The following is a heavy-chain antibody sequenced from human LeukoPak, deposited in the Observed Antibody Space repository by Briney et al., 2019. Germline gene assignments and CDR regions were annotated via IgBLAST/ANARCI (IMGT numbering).Heavy chain of an antibody. J-gene: IGHJ4*02. CDR2: ISAYNGNT. CDR3: ARARYYYDSSGFPD. Sequence: ASVRVSCKASGYTFTRYGISWVRQAPGQGLEWMGWISAYNGNTNYAQKLQGRVTMTTDTSTSTAYMELRSLRSDDTAVYYCARARYYYDSSGFPDWGQGTLVTVSS. V-gene: IGHV1-18*01. D-gene: IGHD3-22*01. CDR1: GYTFTRYG.